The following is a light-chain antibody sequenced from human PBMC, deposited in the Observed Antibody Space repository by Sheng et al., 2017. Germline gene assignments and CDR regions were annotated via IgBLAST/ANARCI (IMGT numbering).Light chain of an antibody. CDR2: GAS. CDR1: QSISGSY. V-gene: IGKV3-20*01. CDR3: QQYGSSFPVI. Sequence: EIVLTQSPGTLSLSPGERATLSCRASQSISGSYLAWYQQKPGQAPRLLIFGASTRPTGIPDRFSGSGSGTDFTLTISRMEPEDFAVYYCQQYGSSFPVIFGGGTRV. J-gene: IGKJ4*01.